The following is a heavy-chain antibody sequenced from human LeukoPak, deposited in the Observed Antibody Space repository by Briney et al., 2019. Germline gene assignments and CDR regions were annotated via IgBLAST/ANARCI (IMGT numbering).Heavy chain of an antibody. J-gene: IGHJ4*02. CDR2: INSDGSST. D-gene: IGHD2-15*01. CDR3: ARGTGGWPAPLDY. Sequence: PGGSLRLSCAASGFTFSSYWMHWVRQAPGKGLVWVSRINSDGSSTSYADSVKGRFTISRDNAQNTLYLQMNSPRAEDTAVYYCARGTGGWPAPLDYWGQGTLVTVSS. V-gene: IGHV3-74*01. CDR1: GFTFSSYW.